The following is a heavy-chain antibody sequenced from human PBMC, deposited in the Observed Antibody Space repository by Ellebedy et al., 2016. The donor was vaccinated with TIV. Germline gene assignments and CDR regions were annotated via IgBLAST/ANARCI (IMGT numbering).Heavy chain of an antibody. J-gene: IGHJ4*02. Sequence: AASVKVSCKTSGYTFLTYGITWVRHPPGQGLDWMGWIAPNDGRTNYAQKLQGRVTITTDTSTSTAYMELRSLRSEDTAVYYCARGEVLLDYWGQGTLVTVSS. V-gene: IGHV1-18*01. CDR3: ARGEVLLDY. CDR2: IAPNDGRT. CDR1: GYTFLTYG. D-gene: IGHD1-26*01.